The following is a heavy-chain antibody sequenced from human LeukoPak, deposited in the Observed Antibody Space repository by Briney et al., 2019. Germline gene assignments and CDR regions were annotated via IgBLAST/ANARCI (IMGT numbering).Heavy chain of an antibody. J-gene: IGHJ4*02. D-gene: IGHD6-13*01. CDR3: AKDLIAAAGTEVWDY. CDR1: GFTFSSYA. V-gene: IGHV3-23*01. Sequence: PGGSLRLSCAASGFTFSSYAMSWVRQAPGKGLEWVSAISGGGGSTYYADSVKGRFTISRDNSKNTLYLQMNSLRAEDTAVYYCAKDLIAAAGTEVWDYWGQGTLVTVSS. CDR2: ISGGGGST.